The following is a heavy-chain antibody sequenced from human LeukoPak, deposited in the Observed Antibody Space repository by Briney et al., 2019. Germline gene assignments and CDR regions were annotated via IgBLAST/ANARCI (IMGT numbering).Heavy chain of an antibody. CDR2: ISTSGGNT. J-gene: IGHJ3*02. D-gene: IGHD4-23*01. CDR3: AKDFYGGSSGAFDI. Sequence: GGSLRLSCAASGFTFSSYAMSWVRQAPGKGLEWVSAISTSGGNTYYADSVKGRFTISRDNSKNTLYLQMNSLRAGDTAVYYCAKDFYGGSSGAFDIWGQGTMVTVSS. CDR1: GFTFSSYA. V-gene: IGHV3-23*01.